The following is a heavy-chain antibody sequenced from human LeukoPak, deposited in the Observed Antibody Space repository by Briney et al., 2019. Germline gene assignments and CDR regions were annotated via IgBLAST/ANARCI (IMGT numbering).Heavy chain of an antibody. CDR3: ARDQGSLTRSWYTGY. D-gene: IGHD6-13*01. J-gene: IGHJ4*02. Sequence: ASVKVSCKASGHTFTGYHIHWVRQAPGQGLGWMGRINPYSGDTNFAQKFQGRVTMTRDTSITTAYMDLSSLTPDDTAVYFCARDQGSLTRSWYTGYWGQGTQVTVSS. CDR1: GHTFTGYH. V-gene: IGHV1-2*06. CDR2: INPYSGDT.